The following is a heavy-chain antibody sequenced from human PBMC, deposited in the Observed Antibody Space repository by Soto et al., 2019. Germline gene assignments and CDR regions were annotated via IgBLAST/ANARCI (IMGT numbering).Heavy chain of an antibody. V-gene: IGHV3-7*03. CDR2: IKQDGSEK. J-gene: IGHJ6*02. CDR1: GFTFSSYW. CDR3: ARGVHSSSWYRYYYYYGMDV. Sequence: GGSLRLSCAASGFTFSSYWMSWVRQAPGKGLEWVANIKQDGSEKYYVDSVKGRFTISRDNAKNSPYLQMNSLRAEDTAVYYCARGVHSSSWYRYYYYYGMDVWGQGTTVTVSS. D-gene: IGHD6-13*01.